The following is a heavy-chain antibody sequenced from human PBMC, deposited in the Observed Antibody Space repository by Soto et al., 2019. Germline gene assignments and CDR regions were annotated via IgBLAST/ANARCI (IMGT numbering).Heavy chain of an antibody. CDR1: GLTFTSYA. CDR2: ISEDGGNK. J-gene: IGHJ4*02. CDR3: ARRLTTTVSALEY. D-gene: IGHD4-4*01. Sequence: GGSLRLSCTASGLTFTSYAIHWVRQAPGKGLEWVSVISEDGGNKYFAESVRGRFLISRDNSKNTVYLQMNSLRPEDTAVYFCARRLTTTVSALEYWGQGTLVTVSS. V-gene: IGHV3-30-3*01.